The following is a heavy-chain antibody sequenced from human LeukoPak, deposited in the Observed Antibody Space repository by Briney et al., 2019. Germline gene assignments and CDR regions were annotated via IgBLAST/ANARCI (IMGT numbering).Heavy chain of an antibody. CDR1: GGSFSGYY. V-gene: IGHV4-34*01. J-gene: IGHJ6*03. CDR2: MNHSGST. Sequence: SETLSLTCAVYGGSFSGYYWSWIRQPPGKGLEWIGEMNHSGSTNYNPSLKRRVTISVETSKKQFALKLRYVTAADTAVDYGGRLASKNRITMVRGVRNNYYYYMDVWGKGTTVTISS. CDR3: GRLASKNRITMVRGVRNNYYYYMDV. D-gene: IGHD3-10*01.